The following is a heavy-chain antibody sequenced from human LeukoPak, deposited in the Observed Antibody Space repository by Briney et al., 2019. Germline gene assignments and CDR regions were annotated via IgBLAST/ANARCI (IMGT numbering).Heavy chain of an antibody. CDR3: ARNGVYYGSGSYYSYYYYYIDV. CDR1: GFTFSDYY. V-gene: IGHV3-11*01. Sequence: GGSLRLSCAASGFTFSDYYMSWIRQAPGKGLEWVSYISSSGSTIYYADSVKGRFTISRDKAKNSLYLQMNSLRAEETAVYYCARNGVYYGSGSYYSYYYYYIDVWGKGTPVTISS. D-gene: IGHD3-10*01. CDR2: ISSSGSTI. J-gene: IGHJ6*03.